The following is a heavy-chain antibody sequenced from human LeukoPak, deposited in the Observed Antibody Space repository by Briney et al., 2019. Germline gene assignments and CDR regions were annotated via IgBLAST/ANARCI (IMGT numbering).Heavy chain of an antibody. J-gene: IGHJ4*02. CDR1: DGSISTYY. CDR3: ARSKGNYCSGGTCPGRLFDC. D-gene: IGHD2-15*01. V-gene: IGHV4-59*01. Sequence: SETLSLTCTVSDGSISTYYWTWIRQPPGKGLEWIGYIFYSGSTNYNPSPKSRVTISVDTSKNQFSLKLNSVTAADTAVYYCARSKGNYCSGGTCPGRLFDCWGQGTLVTVSS. CDR2: IFYSGST.